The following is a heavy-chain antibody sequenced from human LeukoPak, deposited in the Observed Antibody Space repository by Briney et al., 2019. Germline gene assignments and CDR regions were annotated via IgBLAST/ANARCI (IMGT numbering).Heavy chain of an antibody. J-gene: IGHJ5*02. V-gene: IGHV1-2*02. D-gene: IGHD3-10*01. CDR3: ARVYGSGFNWFDP. Sequence: ASVKVSCKASGHTFTGYYMHWVRQAPGQGLELMGWINPNSGGTNYAQKFQGRVTMTRDTSISTAYMELSRLRSDDTAVYYCARVYGSGFNWFDPWGQGTLVTVSS. CDR2: INPNSGGT. CDR1: GHTFTGYY.